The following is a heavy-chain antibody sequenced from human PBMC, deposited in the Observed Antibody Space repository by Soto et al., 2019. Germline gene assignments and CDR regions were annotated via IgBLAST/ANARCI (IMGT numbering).Heavy chain of an antibody. CDR2: IRWNSGII. CDR1: GFTFDDYT. Sequence: EMQLVESGGGLVQPGRSLRLSCAASGFTFDDYTMHWVRQAPGKGLEWVSGIRWNSGIIVYGDSVKGRFTISRDNAKKSLYLQVGSLSAEDTDLYFCAKEGPRCNKITCWPWGTGGADVWGQGTTVTVSS. V-gene: IGHV3-9*01. D-gene: IGHD2-8*01. CDR3: AKEGPRCNKITCWPWGTGGADV. J-gene: IGHJ6*02.